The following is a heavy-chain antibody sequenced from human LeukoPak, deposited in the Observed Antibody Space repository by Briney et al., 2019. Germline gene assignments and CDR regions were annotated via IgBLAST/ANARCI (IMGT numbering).Heavy chain of an antibody. CDR3: ARESYCSGGSCGPGY. J-gene: IGHJ4*02. Sequence: SVKVSCKASGGTFSSYSFDWVRQAPGQGLEWLGGIIPVSGSTTYAQKFQGRVRLTADESTSTAYMELSSLRSEDTAVYYCARESYCSGGSCGPGYWGQGTLVTVSS. V-gene: IGHV1-69*13. CDR2: IIPVSGST. CDR1: GGTFSSYS. D-gene: IGHD2-15*01.